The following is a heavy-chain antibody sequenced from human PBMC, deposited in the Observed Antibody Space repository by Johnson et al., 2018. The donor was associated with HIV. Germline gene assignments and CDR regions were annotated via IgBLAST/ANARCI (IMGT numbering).Heavy chain of an antibody. CDR2: INWNGGST. CDR3: ATRDPTYRPGVFDI. V-gene: IGHV3-9*01. J-gene: IGHJ3*02. Sequence: VQLVESGGGLVQPGRSLRLSCAASGFTFDDYAMHWVRQAPGKGLEWVSGINWNGGSTGYADSVKGRFTISRDNAKKSLYLQMNSLRAGDTALYYCATRDPTYRPGVFDIWGQGTMVTVSS. CDR1: GFTFDDYA. D-gene: IGHD2-8*01.